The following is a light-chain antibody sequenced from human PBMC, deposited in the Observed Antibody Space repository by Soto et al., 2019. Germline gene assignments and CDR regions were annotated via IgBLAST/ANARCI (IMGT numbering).Light chain of an antibody. V-gene: IGKV4-1*01. CDR3: QQHYSSPHT. CDR2: WAS. J-gene: IGKJ2*01. CDR1: QSVLYSSNNKNY. Sequence: DIMMTQSPDSLAVSLGERATINCKSSQSVLYSSNNKNYLAWHQQKPGQPPKLLIYWASTRESGVPDRFSGSGSGTDFTLTISSLQAEDVAVYYCQQHYSSPHTFGQGTKVEIK.